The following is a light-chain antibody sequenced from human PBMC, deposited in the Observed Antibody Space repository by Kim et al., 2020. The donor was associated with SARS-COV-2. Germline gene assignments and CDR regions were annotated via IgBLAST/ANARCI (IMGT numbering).Light chain of an antibody. CDR3: QQYGSSPRT. Sequence: SPGERATLSCRASQSVGSYLAWYQQKPGQAPRLLIYDASNRATAIPARFSGSGSGTDFTLTISSLEPEDFAVYYCQQYGSSPRTFGQGTKVDIK. CDR1: QSVGSY. V-gene: IGKV3-11*01. CDR2: DAS. J-gene: IGKJ1*01.